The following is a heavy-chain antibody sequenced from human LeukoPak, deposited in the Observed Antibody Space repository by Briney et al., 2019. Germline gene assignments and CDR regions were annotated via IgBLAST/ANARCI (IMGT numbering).Heavy chain of an antibody. CDR1: GGTFSSYA. V-gene: IGHV1-69*04. CDR3: ARSLSGSYVFPYYFDY. D-gene: IGHD1-26*01. CDR2: IIPILGIA. J-gene: IGHJ4*02. Sequence: ASVKVSCKASGGTFSSYAIRCVRQAPGQGLEWMGRIIPILGIANYAQKFQGRVTITADKSTSTAYMELSSLRSEDTAVYYCARSLSGSYVFPYYFDYWGQGTLVTVFS.